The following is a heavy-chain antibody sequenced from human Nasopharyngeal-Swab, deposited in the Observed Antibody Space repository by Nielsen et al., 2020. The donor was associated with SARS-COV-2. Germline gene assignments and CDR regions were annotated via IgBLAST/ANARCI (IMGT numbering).Heavy chain of an antibody. CDR1: GFTFDDYA. D-gene: IGHD4-17*01. J-gene: IGHJ4*02. Sequence: GGSLRLSCAASGFTFDDYAMHWVRQAPGKGLEWVSGISWNSGSIGYADSAKGRFTISRDNAKNSLYLQMNSLRAEDTALYYCAKLAYGDYVIDYWGQGTLVTVSS. V-gene: IGHV3-9*01. CDR3: AKLAYGDYVIDY. CDR2: ISWNSGSI.